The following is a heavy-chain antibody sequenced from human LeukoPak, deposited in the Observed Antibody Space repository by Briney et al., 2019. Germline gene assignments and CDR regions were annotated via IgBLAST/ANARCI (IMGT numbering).Heavy chain of an antibody. J-gene: IGHJ4*02. V-gene: IGHV3-33*01. CDR1: GFTFSSYG. CDR3: ARVESGWSLTAYFDF. Sequence: GGSLRLSCAASGFTFSSYGMHWVRQAPGKGLEGVAVIWFDGSNKYYADSVRGRFTISRDNSKNTLSLQMNSLRAEDTAVYYCARVESGWSLTAYFDFWGQGTLVTVSS. D-gene: IGHD6-19*01. CDR2: IWFDGSNK.